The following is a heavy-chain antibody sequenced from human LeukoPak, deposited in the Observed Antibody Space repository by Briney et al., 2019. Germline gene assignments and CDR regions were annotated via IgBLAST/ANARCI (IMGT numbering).Heavy chain of an antibody. D-gene: IGHD4-11*01. CDR3: ARVGQPTVSYGMDV. CDR2: IWYDGSNK. CDR1: GFTFSSYG. J-gene: IGHJ6*02. Sequence: GGSLRLSCAASGFTFSSYGMHWVRQAPGKGLEWVAVIWYDGSNKYYADSVKGRFTISRDNSQNTLYLKMHSLRAEDTAVYYCARVGQPTVSYGMDVWGQGTTVTVSS. V-gene: IGHV3-33*01.